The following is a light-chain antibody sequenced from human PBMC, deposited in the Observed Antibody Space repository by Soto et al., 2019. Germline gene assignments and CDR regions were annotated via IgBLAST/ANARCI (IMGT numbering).Light chain of an antibody. CDR2: DVK. Sequence: QSALTQPRSVSGSPGQSVTLSCTGTSSDVGGYNYVTWYQQYPGKAPKVMIYDVKTRPSGVPDRFSGSKPGNTASLTISGLQAEDEADYYCCSYAGDYTFVFGTGTKLTVL. J-gene: IGLJ1*01. CDR1: SSDVGGYNY. V-gene: IGLV2-11*01. CDR3: CSYAGDYTFV.